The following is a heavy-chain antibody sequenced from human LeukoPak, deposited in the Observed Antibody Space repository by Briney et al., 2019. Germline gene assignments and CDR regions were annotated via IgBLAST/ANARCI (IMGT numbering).Heavy chain of an antibody. CDR1: GFTFDSYA. Sequence: GGSLRLSCAASGFTFDSYAMSWVRQAPGKGLEWVSTTSGSGGNTYYADSVKGRFTISRDNSKNAVFLQMNSLRAEDTALYYCVSLNWGSRGFDYWGQGTLVTVSS. J-gene: IGHJ4*02. V-gene: IGHV3-23*01. D-gene: IGHD7-27*01. CDR3: VSLNWGSRGFDY. CDR2: TSGSGGNT.